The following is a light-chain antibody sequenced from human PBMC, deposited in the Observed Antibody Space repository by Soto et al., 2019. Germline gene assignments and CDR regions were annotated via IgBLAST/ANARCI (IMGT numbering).Light chain of an antibody. CDR2: AAS. V-gene: IGKV1-9*01. Sequence: IQLTQSPSSLSASVGARVTITCRASQGISSYVAWYQQKPGKAPKLLSYAASTLQSGVPARCSGSGSGTDFTLTISSLQPEDFATYYCQQLNSYPLTFGQGTRLEIK. CDR3: QQLNSYPLT. J-gene: IGKJ5*01. CDR1: QGISSY.